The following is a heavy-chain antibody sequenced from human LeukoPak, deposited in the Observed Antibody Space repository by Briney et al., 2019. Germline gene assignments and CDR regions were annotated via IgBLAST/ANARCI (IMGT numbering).Heavy chain of an antibody. CDR2: ISAYNGNT. J-gene: IGHJ3*02. CDR3: ARGDYDFWSGYYDDAFDI. CDR1: GYTFTSYG. D-gene: IGHD3-3*01. V-gene: IGHV1-18*01. Sequence: ASVKVSCKASGYTFTSYGISWVRQAPGQGLEWMGWISAYNGNTNYAQKLQGRVTMTTDTSTSTAYMELRSLRSDDTAVYYCARGDYDFWSGYYDDAFDIWGQGTMVTVSS.